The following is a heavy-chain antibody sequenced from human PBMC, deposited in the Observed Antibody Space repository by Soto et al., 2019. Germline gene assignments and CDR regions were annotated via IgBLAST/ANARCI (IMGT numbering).Heavy chain of an antibody. V-gene: IGHV3-9*01. CDR3: AKDMDPNPGGDALDI. Sequence: EVQLVESGGGLVQPGRSLRLSCAASGFTFDDYAMHWVRQAPGKGLEWVSGISWNSGSIGYADSVKGRFTISRDNAKNSLYLQMNSLRAEDTALYYCAKDMDPNPGGDALDIWGQGTMVTVSS. CDR1: GFTFDDYA. CDR2: ISWNSGSI. D-gene: IGHD2-2*03. J-gene: IGHJ3*02.